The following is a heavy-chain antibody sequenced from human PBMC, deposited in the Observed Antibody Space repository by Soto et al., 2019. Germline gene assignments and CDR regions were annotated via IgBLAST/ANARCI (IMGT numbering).Heavy chain of an antibody. CDR3: ARDRGSYALDS. CDR1: GYTFTSYG. CDR2: ISAYNGNT. D-gene: IGHD1-26*01. V-gene: IGHV1-18*01. Sequence: QVQLVQSGAEVKKPGASVKVSCKASGYTFTSYGISWVRQAPGQGLEWMGWISAYNGNTNYAHKLQCRLTRTAGTSTSTGYRGLRGLGSEDRAVYYCARDRGSYALDSWGQGAVGTVSS. J-gene: IGHJ4*02.